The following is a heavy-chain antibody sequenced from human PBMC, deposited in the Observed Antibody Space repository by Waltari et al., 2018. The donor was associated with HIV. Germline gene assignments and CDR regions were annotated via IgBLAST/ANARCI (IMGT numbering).Heavy chain of an antibody. CDR3: ATAGSTGTTRGY. J-gene: IGHJ4*02. CDR1: GFNFTNAW. Sequence: EVQLVESGGGLVKPGGSLRLSCAASGFNFTNAWMSWVRQAPGKGVEWVGRIKSKSGGGTTDYAAPVKGRFTISRDDSKDTLYLQVNSLKTDDTAVYYCATAGSTGTTRGYWGQGTLVTVSS. V-gene: IGHV3-15*01. D-gene: IGHD1-1*01. CDR2: IKSKSGGGTT.